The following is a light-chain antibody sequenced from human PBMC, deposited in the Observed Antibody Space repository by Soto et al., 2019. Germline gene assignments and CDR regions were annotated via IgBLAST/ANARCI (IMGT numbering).Light chain of an antibody. CDR2: WAS. J-gene: IGKJ1*01. Sequence: DIVMTQSPDSLAVSLGERATINCKSSQSVLYSSNNKNYLAWYQQKPGQPPKLLIYWASTRESGVPDRFSGSGSGTDFTLTISNLQAEDVAVYYCQRYYSTWTFGQGTKVDIK. V-gene: IGKV4-1*01. CDR3: QRYYSTWT. CDR1: QSVLYSSNNKNY.